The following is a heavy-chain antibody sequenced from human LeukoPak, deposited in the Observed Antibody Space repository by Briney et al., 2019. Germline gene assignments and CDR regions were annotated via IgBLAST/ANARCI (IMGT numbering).Heavy chain of an antibody. D-gene: IGHD3-22*01. CDR1: GFTFSSYS. J-gene: IGHJ4*02. Sequence: GGSLRLSCAASGFTFSSYSMNWVRQAPGKGLEWVSYISSSSSTIYYAYSVKGRFTISRDNAKNSLYLQMNSLRAEDTAVYYCARYQGGDSSGYVIDYWGQGTLVTVSS. CDR2: ISSSSSTI. CDR3: ARYQGGDSSGYVIDY. V-gene: IGHV3-48*04.